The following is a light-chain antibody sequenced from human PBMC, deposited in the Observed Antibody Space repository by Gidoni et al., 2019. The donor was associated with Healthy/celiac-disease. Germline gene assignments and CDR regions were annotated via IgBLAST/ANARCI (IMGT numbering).Light chain of an antibody. CDR2: GAS. V-gene: IGKV3-15*01. J-gene: IGKJ5*01. CDR3: QQYNNWPIT. Sequence: EIVMTQSPATLSVSPGERATLSCRASQSVSSNLAWYQQKPCQAPRLLIYGASTRATGIPARFSGSGSGTEFTRTISSLQSEDFAVYSCQQYNNWPITFGQGTRLEIK. CDR1: QSVSSN.